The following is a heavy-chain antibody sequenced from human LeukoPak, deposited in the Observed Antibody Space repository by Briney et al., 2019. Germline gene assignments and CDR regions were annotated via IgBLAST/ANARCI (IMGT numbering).Heavy chain of an antibody. CDR2: ISSSGSTI. CDR1: GFTFSSYA. Sequence: GGSLRLSCAASGFTFSSYAMSWVRQAPGKGLEWVSYISSSGSTIYYADSVKGRFTISRDNAKNSLYLQMNSLRAEDTAVYYCAGDRYSYGREGFDYWGQGTLVTVSS. CDR3: AGDRYSYGREGFDY. J-gene: IGHJ4*02. V-gene: IGHV3-48*03. D-gene: IGHD5-18*01.